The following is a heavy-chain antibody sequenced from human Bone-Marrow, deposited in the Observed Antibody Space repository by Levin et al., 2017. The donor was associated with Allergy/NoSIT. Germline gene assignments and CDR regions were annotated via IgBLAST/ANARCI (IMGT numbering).Heavy chain of an antibody. V-gene: IGHV3-23*01. CDR1: GFTFSDFA. CDR3: VKDLTATPWTATMPWDY. Sequence: GGSLRLSCAASGFTFSDFAMSWVRQAPGKGLEWVSALTGSGDSAYYADSVRGRFTISRDNSKNTLYLQMNSLRADDTAIYYCVKDLTATPWTATMPWDYWGPGTPVTVSS. J-gene: IGHJ4*02. CDR2: LTGSGDSA. D-gene: IGHD3/OR15-3a*01.